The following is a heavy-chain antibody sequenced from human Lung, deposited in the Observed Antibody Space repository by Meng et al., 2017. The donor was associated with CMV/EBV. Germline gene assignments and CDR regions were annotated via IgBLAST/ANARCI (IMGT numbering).Heavy chain of an antibody. CDR2: IYSCGVAT. CDR1: GFAFSTYA. Sequence: GESXKIPCAASGFAFSTYAMSWVRQAPGKGLEWVSVIYSCGVATYYADSVKGRFIISRDHSNNTRFLQMDSLGAEDTAVYYCTKLGIVTYYYYGMDVWGQGTXVTVSS. J-gene: IGHJ6*02. D-gene: IGHD3-16*02. CDR3: TKLGIVTYYYYGMDV. V-gene: IGHV3-23*03.